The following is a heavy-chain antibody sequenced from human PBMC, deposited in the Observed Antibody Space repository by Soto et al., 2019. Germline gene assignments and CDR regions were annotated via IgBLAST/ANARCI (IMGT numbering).Heavy chain of an antibody. V-gene: IGHV3-9*01. D-gene: IGHD3-3*01. CDR1: GFTFDDYA. CDR2: ISWNGNDI. J-gene: IGHJ4*02. CDR3: AKDMDRYDFWTGSSFDS. Sequence: EVQLVESGGDMVQPGRSLRLSCVASGFTFDDYAMWWVRQAPGKGLAWVSGISWNGNDIAYADSVKGRFTISRDDAKNSLYLQRKSLRAEDTALYFCAKDMDRYDFWTGSSFDSWGQGTLVTVSS.